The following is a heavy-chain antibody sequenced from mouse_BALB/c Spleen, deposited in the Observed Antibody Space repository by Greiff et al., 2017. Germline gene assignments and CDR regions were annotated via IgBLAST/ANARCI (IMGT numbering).Heavy chain of an antibody. D-gene: IGHD1-1*01. CDR2: IWSGGST. V-gene: IGHV2-2*02. J-gene: IGHJ2*01. CDR3: ARNNYGSPFYYFDY. Sequence: VQRVESGPGLVQPSQSLSITCTVSGFSLTSYGVHWVRQSPGKGLEWLGVIWSGGSTDYNAAFISRLSISKDNSKSQVFFKMNSLQANDTAIYYCARNNYGSPFYYFDYGGQGTTLTVSS. CDR1: GFSLTSYG.